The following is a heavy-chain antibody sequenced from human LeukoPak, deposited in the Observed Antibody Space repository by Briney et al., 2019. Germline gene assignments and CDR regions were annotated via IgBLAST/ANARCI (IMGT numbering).Heavy chain of an antibody. Sequence: GGSLRLSCAASGFTFSSYSMNWVRQAPGKGLEWVSSISSSSSYIYYADSVKGRSTISRDNAKNSLYLQMNSLRAEDTAVYYCSTGGYFFDYWGQGILVTVSS. CDR3: STGGYFFDY. D-gene: IGHD4-23*01. J-gene: IGHJ4*02. V-gene: IGHV3-21*01. CDR1: GFTFSSYS. CDR2: ISSSSSYI.